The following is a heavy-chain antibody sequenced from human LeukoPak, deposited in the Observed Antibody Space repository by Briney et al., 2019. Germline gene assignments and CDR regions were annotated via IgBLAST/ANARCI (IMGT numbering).Heavy chain of an antibody. CDR3: AGWRMYYDFWSGYLAPPRSFDY. CDR1: GYSISSGYY. J-gene: IGHJ4*02. CDR2: INHSGST. V-gene: IGHV4-38-2*02. D-gene: IGHD3-3*01. Sequence: SETLSPTCTVSGYSISSGYYWGWIRQPPGKGLEWIGSINHSGSTYYNPSLKSRLTKSVDTSKNQFSLKLGSVTAADTAVYYCAGWRMYYDFWSGYLAPPRSFDYWGQGTLVTVSS.